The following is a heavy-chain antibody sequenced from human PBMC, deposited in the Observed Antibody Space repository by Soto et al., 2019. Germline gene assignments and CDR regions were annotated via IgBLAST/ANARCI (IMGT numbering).Heavy chain of an antibody. Sequence: QVQLVESGGGVVQPGRSLRLSCAASGFTFSSYGMHWVRQAPGKGLEWVAVISYDGSNKYYADSVKGRFTISRDNSKNTLYLQMNSLRAEDTAVYYCAKDLEYCSGGRCYWDYWGQGTLVTVSS. CDR2: ISYDGSNK. CDR1: GFTFSSYG. D-gene: IGHD2-15*01. CDR3: AKDLEYCSGGRCYWDY. V-gene: IGHV3-30*18. J-gene: IGHJ4*02.